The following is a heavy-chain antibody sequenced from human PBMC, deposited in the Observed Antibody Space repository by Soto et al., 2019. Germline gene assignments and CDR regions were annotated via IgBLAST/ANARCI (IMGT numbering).Heavy chain of an antibody. Sequence: ASVEVSCKASGYTFTHFYITWVLQAPGQGLEWMGAISPHNFNTNYAQKFRGRVTLTTDKSTTTAYMDLRSLTSDDTAVYYCARDEGGYDISTGYYKAHHFDYWGQGVPVTVSS. V-gene: IGHV1-18*01. CDR2: ISPHNFNT. D-gene: IGHD3-9*01. CDR1: GYTFTHFY. CDR3: ARDEGGYDISTGYYKAHHFDY. J-gene: IGHJ4*02.